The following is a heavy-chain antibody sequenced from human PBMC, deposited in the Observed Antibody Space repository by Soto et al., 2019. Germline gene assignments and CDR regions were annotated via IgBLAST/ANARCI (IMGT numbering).Heavy chain of an antibody. CDR3: ARDRYSHRGYRDAFDI. J-gene: IGHJ3*02. CDR1: GGTFSSYA. V-gene: IGHV1-69*12. D-gene: IGHD5-12*01. CDR2: IIPIFGTA. Sequence: QVQLVQSGAEVKKPGSSVKVSCKDSGGTFSSYAISWVRQDPGQGREWMGGIIPIFGTANYAQKFQGGVTITADESTSTAYIELSSLRSEDPTVYYCARDRYSHRGYRDAFDIWGQGTMVTVSS.